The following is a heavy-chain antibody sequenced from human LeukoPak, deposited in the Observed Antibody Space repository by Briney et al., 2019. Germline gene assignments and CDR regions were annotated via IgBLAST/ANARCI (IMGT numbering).Heavy chain of an antibody. CDR2: IYTGGDT. CDR3: ARDPPTTTDFGLDV. J-gene: IGHJ6*02. V-gene: IGHV3-66*01. CDR1: GFIVRTNY. D-gene: IGHD1-7*01. Sequence: PGGSLRLSCVASGFIVRTNYMTWVRQAPGKGLEWVSFIYTGGDTYYADSVKGRFIISRDDSKNTVYLQMNSLRVEDTAVYYCARDPPTTTDFGLDVWGQGTTVTVSS.